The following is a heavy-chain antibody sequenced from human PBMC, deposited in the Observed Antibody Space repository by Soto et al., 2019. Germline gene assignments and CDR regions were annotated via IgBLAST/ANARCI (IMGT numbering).Heavy chain of an antibody. Sequence: EVQLVESGGGLVQPGGSLKLSCATSGFTFSDSAMHWVRQASGKGLEWVGRIRSRSNSYVTAYAASVRGRFTISRDDSKNTAYLQMMRVKTEDTAVDYCTSSVTGTTAHFDYWGQGILVTVSS. V-gene: IGHV3-73*02. CDR1: GFTFSDSA. CDR3: TSSVTGTTAHFDY. J-gene: IGHJ4*02. D-gene: IGHD1-7*01. CDR2: IRSRSNSYVT.